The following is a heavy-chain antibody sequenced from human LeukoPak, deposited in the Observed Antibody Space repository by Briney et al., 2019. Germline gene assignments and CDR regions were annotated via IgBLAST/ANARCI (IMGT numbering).Heavy chain of an antibody. J-gene: IGHJ6*02. Sequence: PSETLSLTCNVSGGSISSTDYYWGWTRQPPGKGLEWIGSIFYSGSTYYSPSRKSRLTISVDTSKNQFSLKLSSVTAADTAVYFCTRLGILRDYYYYAMDVWGQGTTVTVSS. CDR1: GGSISSTDYY. V-gene: IGHV4-39*01. CDR2: IFYSGST. CDR3: TRLGILRDYYYYAMDV. D-gene: IGHD5/OR15-5a*01.